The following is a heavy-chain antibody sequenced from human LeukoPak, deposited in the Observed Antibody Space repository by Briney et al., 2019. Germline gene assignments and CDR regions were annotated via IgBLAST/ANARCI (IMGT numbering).Heavy chain of an antibody. CDR3: GREXRTWNYYYYMDV. CDR1: GGSFSGYY. J-gene: IGHJ6*03. V-gene: IGHV4-34*01. D-gene: IGHD1-14*01. CDR2: INHSGST. Sequence: SETLSLTCAVYGGSFSGYYWSWIRQPPGKGLEWIGEINHSGSTNYNPSLKSRVTISVDTSKNQFSLKLSSVPAADTAVYYCGREXRTWNYYYYMDVWGKGTTVTVSS.